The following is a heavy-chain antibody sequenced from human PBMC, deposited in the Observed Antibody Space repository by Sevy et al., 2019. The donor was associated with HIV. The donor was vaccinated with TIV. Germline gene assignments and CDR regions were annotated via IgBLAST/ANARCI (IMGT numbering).Heavy chain of an antibody. J-gene: IGHJ4*02. Sequence: GGSLRLSCAASGFAPSTYGMHWVRQAPGKGLEWVAVIGYDGSNKYYADSVKGRFSISRDNSRNTLFLQMDSLRAEDSAVYYCARDPRRYGDYLLSYIDYWGQGTLVTVSS. CDR2: IGYDGSNK. D-gene: IGHD4-17*01. CDR3: ARDPRRYGDYLLSYIDY. V-gene: IGHV3-33*01. CDR1: GFAPSTYG.